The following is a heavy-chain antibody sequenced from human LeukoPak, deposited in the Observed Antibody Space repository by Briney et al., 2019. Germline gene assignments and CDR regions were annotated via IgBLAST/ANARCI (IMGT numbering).Heavy chain of an antibody. CDR2: ISGSGGST. CDR3: ATRGYSGYGQSFFDY. CDR1: GFTFSSYG. D-gene: IGHD5-12*01. J-gene: IGHJ4*02. V-gene: IGHV3-23*01. Sequence: GRSLRLSCAASGFTFSSYGMSWVRQAPGKGLEWVSAISGSGGSTYYADSVKGRFTISRDNSKNTLYLQMNSLRAEDTAVYYCATRGYSGYGQSFFDYWGQGTLVTVSS.